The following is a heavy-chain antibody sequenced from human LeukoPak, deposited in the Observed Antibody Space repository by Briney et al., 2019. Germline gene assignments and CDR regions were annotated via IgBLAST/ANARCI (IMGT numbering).Heavy chain of an antibody. J-gene: IGHJ6*02. Sequence: PSETLSLTCTVSGDSISSYYWSWIRQPPGKGLEWIGYIYYSGSTNYNPSLKSRVTISVDTSKNQFSLNLTSVTAADTAVYYCARADAYYYGMDVWGQGTTVTVSS. CDR2: IYYSGST. CDR3: ARADAYYYGMDV. CDR1: GDSISSYY. V-gene: IGHV4-59*01.